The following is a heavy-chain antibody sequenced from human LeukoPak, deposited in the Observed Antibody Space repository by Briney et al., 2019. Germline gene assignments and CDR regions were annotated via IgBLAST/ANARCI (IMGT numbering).Heavy chain of an antibody. Sequence: ASVKVSCKVSGYSLTELPMHWVRQAPGKGLEWMGGFDPEDGETIYAQTLQGRVTMTEDTSTDTAYMELSSLRSEDTAVYYCARDNDSRDPPHFDYWGQGTLVTVSS. CDR3: ARDNDSRDPPHFDY. CDR1: GYSLTELP. V-gene: IGHV1-24*01. CDR2: FDPEDGET. D-gene: IGHD3-16*01. J-gene: IGHJ4*02.